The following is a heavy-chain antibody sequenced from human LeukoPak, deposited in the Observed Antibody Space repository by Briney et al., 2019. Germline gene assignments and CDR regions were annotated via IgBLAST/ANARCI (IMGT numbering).Heavy chain of an antibody. J-gene: IGHJ2*01. Sequence: SETLSLTCTVSGGSISRYYWSWIRQPPGKGLEWIGYKDYSGGSNYNRSLKSRGTISVDTSKNQFSLKLSSVTAADTAVYYCARVYYSSSYDYWYFDLWGRGTLVTVSS. CDR1: GGSISRYY. CDR2: KDYSGGS. V-gene: IGHV4-59*01. D-gene: IGHD6-13*01. CDR3: ARVYYSSSYDYWYFDL.